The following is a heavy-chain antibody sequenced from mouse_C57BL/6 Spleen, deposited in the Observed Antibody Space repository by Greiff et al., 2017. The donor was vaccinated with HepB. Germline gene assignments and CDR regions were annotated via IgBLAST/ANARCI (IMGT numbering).Heavy chain of an antibody. CDR3: ARDRGVRQGFDY. D-gene: IGHD2-14*01. CDR2: IDPSDSET. CDR1: GYTFTSYW. V-gene: IGHV1-52*01. J-gene: IGHJ2*01. Sequence: QVQLQQPGAELVRPGSSVKLSCKASGYTFTSYWMHWVKQRPIQGLEWIGNIDPSDSETHYNQKFKDKATLTVDKSSSTAYMQLSSLTSEDSAVYYGARDRGVRQGFDYWGQGTTRTVSS.